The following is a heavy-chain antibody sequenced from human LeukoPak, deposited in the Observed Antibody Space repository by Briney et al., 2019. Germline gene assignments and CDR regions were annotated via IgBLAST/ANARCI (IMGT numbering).Heavy chain of an antibody. CDR2: INPNSGGT. CDR1: GYTFTGYY. CDR3: ARIGRGSWFDP. D-gene: IGHD3-16*01. J-gene: IGHJ5*02. Sequence: ASVKVSCKASGYTFTGYYIHWVRQAPGQGLEWMGWINPNSGGTNCAQKFQGRVTMTRDTSISTAYMEVSRLRSDDTAVYYCARIGRGSWFDPWGQGTLVTVSS. V-gene: IGHV1-2*02.